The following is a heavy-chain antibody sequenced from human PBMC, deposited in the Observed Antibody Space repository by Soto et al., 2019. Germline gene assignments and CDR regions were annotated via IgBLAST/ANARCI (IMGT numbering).Heavy chain of an antibody. V-gene: IGHV3-23*01. CDR3: ADGGRYPYY. CDR1: GFSFSSYA. CDR2: ISAGGDGT. J-gene: IGHJ4*02. Sequence: EVQLLESGGDLVQPGGSLRLSCAASGFSFSSYAMGWVRQAPGKGLDWVSSISAGGDGTYYADSVKGRFNISRDNSKNTVYLQMTSLRADDTGVYYCADGGRYPYYCGPGTLVTVSS. D-gene: IGHD1-26*01.